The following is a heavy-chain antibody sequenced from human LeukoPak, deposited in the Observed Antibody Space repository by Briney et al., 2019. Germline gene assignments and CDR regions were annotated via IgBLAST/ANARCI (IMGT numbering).Heavy chain of an antibody. CDR1: GFTFSSYS. D-gene: IGHD2-21*02. J-gene: IGHJ6*02. V-gene: IGHV3-21*01. CDR3: ARGVGYCCDGACYGPPRYTCYSGLDV. CDR2: ISSSSSYI. Sequence: GGSLRLSCAASGFTFSSYSMNWVRQAPGKGLEWVSSISSSSSYIYYADSVKGRFTISRDNAKNSLYLQMNSLRAEDTAVYYCARGVGYCCDGACYGPPRYTCYSGLDVWGQGTTVTVSS.